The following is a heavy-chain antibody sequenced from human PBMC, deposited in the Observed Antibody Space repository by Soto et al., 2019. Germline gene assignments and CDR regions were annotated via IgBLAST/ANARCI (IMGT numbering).Heavy chain of an antibody. CDR3: ARVTMVIRDSDHFGVDV. CDR1: GFPISSPYS. CDR2: ISHTGTT. J-gene: IGHJ6*02. V-gene: IGHV4-38-2*02. Sequence: PSETLSLTCLVSGFPISSPYSWGWIRQPPGKGLEWIGSISHTGTTSYSPSLTSRVSISVDTSKNQVSLKLTSVTAADTAVYFCARVTMVIRDSDHFGVDVWGQGTTGTVSS. D-gene: IGHD4-17*01.